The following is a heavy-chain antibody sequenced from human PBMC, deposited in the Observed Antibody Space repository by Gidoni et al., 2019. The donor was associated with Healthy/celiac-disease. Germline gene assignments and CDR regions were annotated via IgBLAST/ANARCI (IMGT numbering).Heavy chain of an antibody. Sequence: QLQLQESGPGLVKPSETLSLTCTVSGGSISSRSSYWGWIRQPPGKGLEWIGSIYYSGRTYYNPSLKSRVTIYVDTSKNQFSLKLSSVTAADTAVYYCARRETYCSSTSCQNWFDPWGQGTLVTVSS. CDR3: ARRETYCSSTSCQNWFDP. D-gene: IGHD2-2*01. V-gene: IGHV4-39*01. J-gene: IGHJ5*02. CDR1: GGSISSRSSY. CDR2: IYYSGRT.